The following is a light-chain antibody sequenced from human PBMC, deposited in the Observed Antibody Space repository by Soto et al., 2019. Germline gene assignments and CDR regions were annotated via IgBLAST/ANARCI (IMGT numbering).Light chain of an antibody. CDR2: GAS. Sequence: EIVLTQSPGTLSLSPGERVTLSCRASQSVNSRYLAWYQQKPGQAPRLLLCGASSRATGIPDRFSGSGSGTDFTLTISRLEPEDFAVYYCQQHGSSPRTFGQGTKVEIK. V-gene: IGKV3-20*01. CDR3: QQHGSSPRT. CDR1: QSVNSRY. J-gene: IGKJ1*01.